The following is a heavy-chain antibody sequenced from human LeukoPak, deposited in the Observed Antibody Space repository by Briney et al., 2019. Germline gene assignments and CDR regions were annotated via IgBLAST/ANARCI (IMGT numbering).Heavy chain of an antibody. D-gene: IGHD4-17*01. CDR1: GFTFSSYS. CDR3: ARDRNGDYDYYYYGMDV. Sequence: GGSLRLSCAASGFTFSSYSMNWVRQAPGKGLEWVSSISSSSSYIYYADSVKGRFTISRDNAKNSLYLQMNSLRAEDTAVYYCARDRNGDYDYYYYGMDVWGQGTTVTVSS. V-gene: IGHV3-21*01. J-gene: IGHJ6*02. CDR2: ISSSSSYI.